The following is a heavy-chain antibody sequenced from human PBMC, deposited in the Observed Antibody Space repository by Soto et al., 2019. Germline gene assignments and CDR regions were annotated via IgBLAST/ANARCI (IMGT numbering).Heavy chain of an antibody. Sequence: SETLSLTCTVSGGSISSGGYYWSWIRQHPGKGLEWIEYIYHSGTTYYNPSLKSRVTISVDRSKNQFSLKLSSVTAADTAVYYCARHNYGSGSTYFDYWGQGTLVTVSS. D-gene: IGHD3-10*01. CDR2: IYHSGTT. J-gene: IGHJ4*02. V-gene: IGHV4-31*03. CDR1: GGSISSGGYY. CDR3: ARHNYGSGSTYFDY.